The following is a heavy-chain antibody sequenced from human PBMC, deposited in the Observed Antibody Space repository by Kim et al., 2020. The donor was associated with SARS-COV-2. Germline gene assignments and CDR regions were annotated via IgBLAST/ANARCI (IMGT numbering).Heavy chain of an antibody. CDR3: TRETFDFWGGHHIDR. J-gene: IGHJ5*02. CDR1: GFTFSNAW. D-gene: IGHD3-3*01. CDR2: VKSNADGGTT. Sequence: GGSLRLSCAASGFTFSNAWMSWVRQAPGKGLEWVGRVKSNADGGTTDYAAPVKGRFTISRDDSKSTLFLQMNSLATDDTAVYYCTRETFDFWGGHHIDRWGQGTLVTVSS. V-gene: IGHV3-15*05.